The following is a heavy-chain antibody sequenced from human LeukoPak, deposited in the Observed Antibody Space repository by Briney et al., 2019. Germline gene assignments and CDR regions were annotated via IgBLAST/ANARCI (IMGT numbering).Heavy chain of an antibody. CDR3: ARGGAVAGLF. CDR2: ISSSSSYI. CDR1: GFTFSSYS. V-gene: IGHV3-21*01. Sequence: AGGSLRLSCAASGFTFSSYSMNWVRQAPGKGREWVSSISSSSSYIYYADSVKGRFTISRDNAKNSLYLQMNSLRAEDTAVYYCARGGAVAGLFWGQGTLVTVSS. J-gene: IGHJ4*02. D-gene: IGHD6-19*01.